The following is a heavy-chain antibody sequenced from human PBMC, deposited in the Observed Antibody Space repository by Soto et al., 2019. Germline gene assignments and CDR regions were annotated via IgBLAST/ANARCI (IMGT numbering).Heavy chain of an antibody. Sequence: EVQLVESGGGLVQPGGSLRLSCVVSGFTFSSNWMSWVRQAPGKGLEWLANIKYDGSEKYYGDSVKGRFASSRDNAKNSLYLQMTSLRVDDTAVYDCARGLYSRGYWGQGTLVTVSS. J-gene: IGHJ4*02. CDR2: IKYDGSEK. CDR3: ARGLYSRGY. D-gene: IGHD3-16*01. CDR1: GFTFSSNW. V-gene: IGHV3-7*03.